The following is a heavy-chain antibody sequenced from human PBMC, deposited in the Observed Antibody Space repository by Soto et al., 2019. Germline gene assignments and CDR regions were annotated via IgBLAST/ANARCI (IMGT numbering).Heavy chain of an antibody. D-gene: IGHD2-15*01. Sequence: SETLSLTCTVSGGSISSYYWSWIRQPPGKGLEWIGYFYYDGSTNYNPSLKSRVTVSGDTSKNQVSLKLSSVTAADTAVYYCARHFCSGGTCYFVFDLWGQGTLVTVSS. CDR1: GGSISSYY. J-gene: IGHJ4*02. CDR2: FYYDGST. V-gene: IGHV4-59*08. CDR3: ARHFCSGGTCYFVFDL.